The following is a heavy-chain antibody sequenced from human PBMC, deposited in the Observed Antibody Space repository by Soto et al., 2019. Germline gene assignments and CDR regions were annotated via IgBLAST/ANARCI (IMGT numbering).Heavy chain of an antibody. J-gene: IGHJ2*01. CDR2: IYYSGST. D-gene: IGHD2-15*01. CDR3: ARLGCSGGSCYWPGFWYFDL. V-gene: IGHV4-39*01. Sequence: QLQLQESGPGLVKPSETLSLTCTVSGGSISSSSYYWGWIRQPPGKGLEWIGSIYYSGSTYYNPSLKSRVTISVDTSKNQFSLKLSSVTAADTAVYYCARLGCSGGSCYWPGFWYFDLWGRGTLVTVSS. CDR1: GGSISSSSYY.